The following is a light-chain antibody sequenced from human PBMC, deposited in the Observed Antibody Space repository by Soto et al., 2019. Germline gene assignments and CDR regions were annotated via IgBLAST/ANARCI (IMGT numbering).Light chain of an antibody. J-gene: IGKJ5*01. CDR3: QQRSNWPPIT. CDR1: QSLSSSY. CDR2: GAS. V-gene: IGKV3D-20*02. Sequence: EIVLTQSPGTLSLSPGERATLSCRASQSLSSSYLVWYQQKPGQAPRLLIYGASTRATGIPARFSGSGSGTDFTLTISSLEPEDFAVYYCQQRSNWPPITFGQGTRLEIK.